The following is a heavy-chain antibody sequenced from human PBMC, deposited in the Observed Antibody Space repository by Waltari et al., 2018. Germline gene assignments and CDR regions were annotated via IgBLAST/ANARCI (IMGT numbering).Heavy chain of an antibody. CDR1: GFTFSSYS. D-gene: IGHD7-27*01. Sequence: EVQLVESGGSLVKPGGSLRLSCAASGFTFSSYSMNWVRQAPGKGRDWISSMSSTGTYTHYADSVKGRFTISRDNAKNSLYLQMNSLRAEDTGVYWCATGGWGFYLDNWGQGTLVTFSS. CDR2: MSSTGTYT. J-gene: IGHJ4*02. V-gene: IGHV3-21*01. CDR3: ATGGWGFYLDN.